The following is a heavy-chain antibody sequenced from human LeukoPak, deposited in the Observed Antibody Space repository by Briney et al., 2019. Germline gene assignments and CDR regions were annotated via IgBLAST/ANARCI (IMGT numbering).Heavy chain of an antibody. V-gene: IGHV3-23*01. CDR3: AKGMSGSYLFDY. D-gene: IGHD1-26*01. J-gene: IGHJ4*02. CDR1: GFTFSNYW. Sequence: GGSLRLSCAASGFTFSNYWMSWVRQAPGKGLEWVSVISGSGGSTYYADSVKGRFTISRDNSKNTLYLQMNSLRAEDTAVYYCAKGMSGSYLFDYWGQGTLVTVSS. CDR2: ISGSGGST.